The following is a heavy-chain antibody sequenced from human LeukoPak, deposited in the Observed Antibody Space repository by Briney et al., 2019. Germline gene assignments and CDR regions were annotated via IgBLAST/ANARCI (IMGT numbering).Heavy chain of an antibody. V-gene: IGHV4-4*02. J-gene: IGHJ5*02. CDR1: GGSISSSNW. Sequence: PSETLSLTCAVSGGSISSSNWWSWVRQPPGKGLEWIGEIYHSGSTNYNPSLKSRVTISVDKSKNQFSLKLSSVTAADTAVYYCARAPRLAVVTAIGDWFDPWGQGTLVTVSS. CDR2: IYHSGST. D-gene: IGHD2-21*02. CDR3: ARAPRLAVVTAIGDWFDP.